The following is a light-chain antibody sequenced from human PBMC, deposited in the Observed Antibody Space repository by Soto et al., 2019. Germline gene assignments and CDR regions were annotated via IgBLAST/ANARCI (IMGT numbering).Light chain of an antibody. J-gene: IGLJ3*02. V-gene: IGLV1-40*01. Sequence: QSVLTQPPSVSGAPGQRVTISCTESSSNIGAGYDVHWYQQLPGTAPKLLIYGNSNRPSGVPDRFSGSKSGTSASLAITGRQADDEADYYCKSYDSSLSGGVFGGGTKLTVL. CDR2: GNS. CDR1: SSNIGAGYD. CDR3: KSYDSSLSGGV.